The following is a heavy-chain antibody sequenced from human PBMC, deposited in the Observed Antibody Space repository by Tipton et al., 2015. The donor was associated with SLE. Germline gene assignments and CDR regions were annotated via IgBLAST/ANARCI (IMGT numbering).Heavy chain of an antibody. CDR2: INHSGST. V-gene: IGHV4-59*08. CDR3: ARPGGYSGREAAFDI. D-gene: IGHD5-12*01. CDR1: GGSISSHY. J-gene: IGHJ3*02. Sequence: TLSLTCTVSGGSISSHYWSWFRQPPGKGLEWIGEINHSGSTNYNPSLKSRVTISVDTSKNQFSLKLSSVTAADTAVYYCARPGGYSGREAAFDIWGQGTMVTVSS.